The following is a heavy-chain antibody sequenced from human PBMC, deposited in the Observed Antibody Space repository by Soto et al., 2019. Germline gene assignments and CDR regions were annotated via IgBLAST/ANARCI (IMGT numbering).Heavy chain of an antibody. CDR2: VYHSGST. CDR3: ARAKLCNTLSCPHSFDT. D-gene: IGHD2-2*01. Sequence: QVQLQESGPGLVNASGTLSLTCGVSGGSISTNNWWSWVRQPPGQGLEWIAEVYHSGSTNYNPSLKRRLTISVDKSKDQFSLRLTSVTAADSVVYYCARAKLCNTLSCPHSFDTWGQGTLVTVSS. J-gene: IGHJ4*02. CDR1: GGSISTNNW. V-gene: IGHV4-4*02.